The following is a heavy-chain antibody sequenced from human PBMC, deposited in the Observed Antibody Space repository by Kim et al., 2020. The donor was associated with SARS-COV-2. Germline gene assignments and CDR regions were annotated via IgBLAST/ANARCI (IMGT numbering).Heavy chain of an antibody. Sequence: SVGGRFTISRDNAKNSLYLQMNSLRAEDTAVYYCARSSTVTGSGNGWFDPWGQGTLVTVSS. J-gene: IGHJ5*02. D-gene: IGHD6-19*01. CDR3: ARSSTVTGSGNGWFDP. V-gene: IGHV3-11*06.